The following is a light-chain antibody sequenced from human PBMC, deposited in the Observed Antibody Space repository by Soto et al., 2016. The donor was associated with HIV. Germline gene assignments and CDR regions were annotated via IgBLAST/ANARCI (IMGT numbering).Light chain of an antibody. V-gene: IGLV3-21*02. CDR3: QVWDSSGGRGV. CDR1: NIGSKG. J-gene: IGLJ1*01. CDR2: DDS. Sequence: SYVLTQSPSLSVAPGETARITCGGNNIGSKGVHWYQQKPGQAPILVVYDDSDRPSGIPERFSGSNSGDTATLTISRVAAGDEADYYCQVWDSSGGRGVFGTGTKVTVL.